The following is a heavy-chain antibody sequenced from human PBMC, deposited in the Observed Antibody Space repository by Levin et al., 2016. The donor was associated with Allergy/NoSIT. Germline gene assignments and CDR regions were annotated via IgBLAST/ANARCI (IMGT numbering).Heavy chain of an antibody. D-gene: IGHD3-22*01. J-gene: IGHJ4*02. CDR2: ISYDGSNK. CDR3: AREKRYDSTYTADY. V-gene: IGHV3-30*04. Sequence: VRQAPGKGLEWVAVISYDGSNKYYADSVKGRFTISRDNSKNTLYLQMNSLRAEDTAVYYCAREKRYDSTYTADYWGQGTLVTVSS.